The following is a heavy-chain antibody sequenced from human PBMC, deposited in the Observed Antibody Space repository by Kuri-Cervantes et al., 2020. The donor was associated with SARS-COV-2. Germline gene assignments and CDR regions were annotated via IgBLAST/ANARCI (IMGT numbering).Heavy chain of an antibody. CDR1: GGSISSSSYY. CDR2: IYYSGST. J-gene: IGHJ6*03. CDR3: AGSPVGGYYYYYMDV. D-gene: IGHD1-26*01. Sequence: SETLSLTCTVSGGSISSSSYYWGWIRQPPGKGLEWIGSIYYSGSTYYNPSLKRRVTISVDTSKNQFSLKLSSVTAADTAVYYCAGSPVGGYYYYYMDVWGKGTTVTVSS. V-gene: IGHV4-39*01.